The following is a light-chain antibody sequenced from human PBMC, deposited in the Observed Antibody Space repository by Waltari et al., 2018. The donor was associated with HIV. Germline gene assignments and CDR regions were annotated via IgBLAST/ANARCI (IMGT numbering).Light chain of an antibody. V-gene: IGKV3-20*01. J-gene: IGKJ1*01. Sequence: DIVLTQSPGTLSLSPGERATLSCRASQTIGSSYLAWYQQKPGQAPRLLIFGASTRATGIPDRFSGSGAGTDFTLTISRLEPEDFAVYYCQHFGSSRTFGQGTKVEIK. CDR1: QTIGSSY. CDR3: QHFGSSRT. CDR2: GAS.